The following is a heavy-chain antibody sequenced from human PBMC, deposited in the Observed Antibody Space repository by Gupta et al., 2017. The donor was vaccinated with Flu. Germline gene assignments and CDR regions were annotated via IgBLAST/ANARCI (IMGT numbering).Heavy chain of an antibody. J-gene: IGHJ4*02. D-gene: IGHD6-19*01. V-gene: IGHV3-48*01. CDR2: INNDGKSI. Sequence: VRQVPGKGPEGMAYINNDGKSIYYADSVKGRFTISRDNAKNSVSLLMNSLRVEDTAVYYCATGGSDGWDVDFWGQGTLVSVSS. CDR3: ATGGSDGWDVDF.